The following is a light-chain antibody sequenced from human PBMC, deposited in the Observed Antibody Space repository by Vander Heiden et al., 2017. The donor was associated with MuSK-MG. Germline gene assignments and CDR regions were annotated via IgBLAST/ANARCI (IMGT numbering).Light chain of an antibody. CDR3: QQLRT. J-gene: IGKJ1*01. CDR2: WAS. V-gene: IGKV4-1*01. Sequence: DIVMTQSPDSLAVSLGERATINCKSSQNVLYSSNNKNYLTWYQQKTGQPPRLLIYWASIRESGVPDRFSGSGSGTDFTLTISNLQAEDVAGYYCQQLRTFGQGTKVEIK. CDR1: QNVLYSSNNKNY.